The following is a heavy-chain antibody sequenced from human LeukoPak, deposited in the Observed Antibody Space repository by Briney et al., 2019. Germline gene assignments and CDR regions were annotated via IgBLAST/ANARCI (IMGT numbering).Heavy chain of an antibody. CDR1: GGTFSSYA. J-gene: IGHJ6*02. V-gene: IGHV1-69*01. CDR2: IIPIFGTA. Sequence: GASVKVSCKASGGTFSSYAISWVRQAPGQGLEWMGGIIPIFGTANYAQKFQGRVTITADESTSTAYMELSSLRSEDTAVYYCARATVTTRGYYYYGMDVWGQGTTVTVSS. CDR3: ARATVTTRGYYYYGMDV. D-gene: IGHD4-17*01.